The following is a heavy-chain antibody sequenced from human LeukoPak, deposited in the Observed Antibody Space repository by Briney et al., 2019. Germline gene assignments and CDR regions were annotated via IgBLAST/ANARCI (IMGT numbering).Heavy chain of an antibody. CDR2: ISGNGLGT. D-gene: IGHD6-19*01. CDR3: AKDANYLRSSGFLIPIDF. J-gene: IGHJ4*02. Sequence: GGSLRLSCAASGFTFSRNAMNWVRQAPGKGPEWVAAISGNGLGTYYADSVKGRFNISRDNSRNTLYLQMNSLRIEDTAFYYCAKDANYLRSSGFLIPIDFWGQGTLVTVSS. V-gene: IGHV3-23*01. CDR1: GFTFSRNA.